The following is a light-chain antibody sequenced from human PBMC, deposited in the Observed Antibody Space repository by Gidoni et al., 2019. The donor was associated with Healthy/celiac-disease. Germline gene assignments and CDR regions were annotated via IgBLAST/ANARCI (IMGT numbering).Light chain of an antibody. CDR1: KLGDKY. CDR2: QDS. Sequence: SYELTQPPSVSVSPGQTASITCSGDKLGDKYACWYQQKPGQSPVLVIYQDSKRPSGLPERFSGSNSGNTATLTISGTQAMDEADYYCQAWDSSTPNWVFGGGTKLTVL. J-gene: IGLJ3*02. V-gene: IGLV3-1*01. CDR3: QAWDSSTPNWV.